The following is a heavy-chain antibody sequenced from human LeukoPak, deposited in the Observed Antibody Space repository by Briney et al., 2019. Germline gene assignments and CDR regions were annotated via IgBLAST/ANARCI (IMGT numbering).Heavy chain of an antibody. V-gene: IGHV3-15*07. CDR2: IRSKTDGETT. CDR1: GFTFRNAW. J-gene: IGHJ4*02. CDR3: ITPLPYSAQ. Sequence: GGSLRLSCAASGFTFRNAWMNWVRQAPGKGLEWVGRIRSKTDGETTEYAAPVKDRFSISRDDSKSMMYLQMNSLKTEDTAVHYCITPLPYSAQGGQGTLVTVSS. D-gene: IGHD2-21*01.